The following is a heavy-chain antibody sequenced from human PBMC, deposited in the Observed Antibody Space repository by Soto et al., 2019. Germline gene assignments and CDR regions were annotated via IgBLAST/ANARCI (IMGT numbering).Heavy chain of an antibody. D-gene: IGHD2-8*02. V-gene: IGHV3-7*01. CDR3: ARGAAYCTADSCYQRNYFDY. CDR1: GFTFSSYW. J-gene: IGHJ4*02. Sequence: ESGGGLVQPGGSLRLSCAASGFTFSSYWMTWVRQAPGKGLEWVANINQDGSEKYYVDSVQGRFTISRDNAKNSLYLQMSSLRADDTAVYYCARGAAYCTADSCYQRNYFDYWGQGTLVNVSS. CDR2: INQDGSEK.